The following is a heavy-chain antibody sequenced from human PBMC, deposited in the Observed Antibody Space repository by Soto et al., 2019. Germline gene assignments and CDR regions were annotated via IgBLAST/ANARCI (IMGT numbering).Heavy chain of an antibody. V-gene: IGHV4-59*08. Sequence: QPPGRGLEGNGYSDYSGNTDYNPSLKSRVTISLDTPKNQFSLKLSSVTAADTAVYYCARHPGYYDILTGYTTYYFDSRGQGILVTVSS. D-gene: IGHD3-9*01. CDR2: SDYSGNT. CDR3: ARHPGYYDILTGYTTYYFDS. J-gene: IGHJ4*02.